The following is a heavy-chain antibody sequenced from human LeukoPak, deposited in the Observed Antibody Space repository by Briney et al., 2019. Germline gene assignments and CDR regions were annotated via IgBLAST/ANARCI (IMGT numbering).Heavy chain of an antibody. Sequence: GGSLRLSCAASRLTFSSYAMSWVRQAPRKGLEWVSAISGSGGSTYYADSVKGRFTISRDNSKNTLYLQMNSLRAEDTAVYYCAKVNGDYSNWFDPWGQGTLVTVSS. J-gene: IGHJ5*02. CDR1: RLTFSSYA. CDR2: ISGSGGST. CDR3: AKVNGDYSNWFDP. D-gene: IGHD4-17*01. V-gene: IGHV3-23*01.